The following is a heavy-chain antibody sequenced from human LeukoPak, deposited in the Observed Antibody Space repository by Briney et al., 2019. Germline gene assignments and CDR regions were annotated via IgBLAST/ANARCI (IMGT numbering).Heavy chain of an antibody. CDR2: IYHSGST. D-gene: IGHD1-1*01. CDR3: ARDRITTGTTNWFDP. CDR1: GGSISSYY. V-gene: IGHV4-38-2*02. Sequence: SETLSLTCTVSGGSISSYYWGWIRQPPGKGLEWIGSIYHSGSTYYNPSLKSRVTISVDTSKNQFSLKLSSVTAADTAVYYCARDRITTGTTNWFDPWGQGTLVTVSS. J-gene: IGHJ5*02.